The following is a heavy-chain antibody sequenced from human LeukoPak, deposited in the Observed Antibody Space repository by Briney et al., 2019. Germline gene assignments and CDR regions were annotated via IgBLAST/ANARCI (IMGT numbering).Heavy chain of an antibody. Sequence: PGGSLRLSCAASGFTFSSYWMSWVRQAPGKGLEWVANIKQDGSERYYVDSVKGRFTISRDNAKNSLYLQMNSLRAEDTAVYYCARFDWLLYFDYWGQGTLVTVSS. CDR3: ARFDWLLYFDY. CDR1: GFTFSSYW. D-gene: IGHD3-9*01. V-gene: IGHV3-7*01. J-gene: IGHJ4*02. CDR2: IKQDGSER.